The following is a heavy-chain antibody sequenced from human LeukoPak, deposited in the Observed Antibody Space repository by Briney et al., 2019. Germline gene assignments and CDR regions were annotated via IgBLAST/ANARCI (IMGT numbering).Heavy chain of an antibody. V-gene: IGHV3-74*01. D-gene: IGHD3-10*01. CDR3: ARDRGPFDY. J-gene: IGHJ4*02. CDR2: INGDGSST. CDR1: GFTFTTYS. Sequence: GSLRLSCEASGFTFTTYSMTWVRQPLGKGLVWVSRINGDGSSTDYAESVQGRFTVSRDNAKNSLYLQMNSLRAEDTALYYCARDRGPFDYWGQGTLVTVSS.